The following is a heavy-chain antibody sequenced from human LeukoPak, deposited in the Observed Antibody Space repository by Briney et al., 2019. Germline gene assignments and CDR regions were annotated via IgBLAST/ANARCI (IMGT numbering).Heavy chain of an antibody. Sequence: SETLSLTCTVSGGSISSYYWSWIRQPPGKGLEWIGRIYTSGSTNYNPSLKSRVTMSVDTSKNQFSLKLSSVTAADTAVYYCAREYSKGRGVIITLGVCWFDPWGQGTLVTVSS. J-gene: IGHJ5*02. CDR2: IYTSGST. CDR3: AREYSKGRGVIITLGVCWFDP. D-gene: IGHD3-10*01. CDR1: GGSISSYY. V-gene: IGHV4-4*07.